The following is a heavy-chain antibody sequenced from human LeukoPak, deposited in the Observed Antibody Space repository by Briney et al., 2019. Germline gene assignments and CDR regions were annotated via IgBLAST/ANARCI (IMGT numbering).Heavy chain of an antibody. Sequence: GGSLRLSCAASGFTFSDYYMSWIRQAPGKGLEWVSYISSSGSTIYYADSVKGRFTISRDNAKNSLYLQMNSLRAEDTAVYYCARARYYGSGDWFDPWGQGTLVTVSS. D-gene: IGHD3-10*01. CDR1: GFTFSDYY. CDR2: ISSSGSTI. CDR3: ARARYYGSGDWFDP. V-gene: IGHV3-11*01. J-gene: IGHJ5*02.